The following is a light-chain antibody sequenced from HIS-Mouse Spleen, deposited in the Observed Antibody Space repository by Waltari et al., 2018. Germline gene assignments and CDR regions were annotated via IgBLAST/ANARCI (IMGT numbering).Light chain of an antibody. J-gene: IGLJ2*01. V-gene: IGLV3-25*02. CDR2: KDS. Sequence: SYELTQPPSVSVSPGQTARITCSGDALPKQYAYWYQQKPGQAPVLVRYKDSERPSGIPERFSGSSSGTTVTLTISGVQAEEEADYYCQSADSSGTYVVFGGGTKLTVL. CDR3: QSADSSGTYVV. CDR1: ALPKQY.